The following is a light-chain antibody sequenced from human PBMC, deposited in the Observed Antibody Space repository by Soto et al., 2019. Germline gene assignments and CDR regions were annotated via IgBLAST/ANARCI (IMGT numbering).Light chain of an antibody. CDR2: DAS. J-gene: IGKJ4*01. CDR1: QSVSSY. CDR3: QQRTNWPPLT. Sequence: EIVLTQSPATLSLSPGDRATLSCRASQSVSSYLAWYQQKPGQAPRLLIYDASNRATGIPTRFSGSGFGTDFTLTISSLEPEDFAVYYCQQRTNWPPLTFGGGTKVEIK. V-gene: IGKV3-11*01.